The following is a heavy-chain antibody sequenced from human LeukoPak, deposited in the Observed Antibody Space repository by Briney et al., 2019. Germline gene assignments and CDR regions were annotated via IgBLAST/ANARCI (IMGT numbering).Heavy chain of an antibody. CDR2: IYYSGNT. J-gene: IGHJ4*02. Sequence: PSETLSLTCTVSGGSISSYSWNWIRQPPGKALEWIGYIYYSGNTNYNPSLKSRVTMSLDTSKNQFSLKLSSVTAADTAMYYCAAASYQRGYYFDYWGQGILVTVSS. V-gene: IGHV4-59*01. CDR1: GGSISSYS. CDR3: AAASYQRGYYFDY. D-gene: IGHD2-2*01.